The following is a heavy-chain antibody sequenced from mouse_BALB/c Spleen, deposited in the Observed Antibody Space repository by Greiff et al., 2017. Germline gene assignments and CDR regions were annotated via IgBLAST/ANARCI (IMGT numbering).Heavy chain of an antibody. CDR1: GFTFSNYW. CDR2: IRLKSNNYAT. CDR3: TRPYYYGSSPAWFAY. V-gene: IGHV6-6*02. J-gene: IGHJ3*01. D-gene: IGHD1-1*01. Sequence: EVKLVVSGGGLVQPGGSMKLSCVASGFTFSNYWMNWVRQSPEKGLEWVAEIRLKSNNYATHYAESVKGRFTISRDDSKSSVYLQMNNLRAEDTGIYYCTRPYYYGSSPAWFAYWGQGTLVTVSA.